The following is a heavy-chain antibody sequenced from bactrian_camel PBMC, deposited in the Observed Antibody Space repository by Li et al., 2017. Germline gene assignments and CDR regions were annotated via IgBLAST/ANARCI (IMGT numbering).Heavy chain of an antibody. CDR1: NVDFNSCS. J-gene: IGHJ6*01. CDR2: IVTRSGST. D-gene: IGHD1*01. V-gene: IGHV3-3*01. Sequence: HVQLVESGGGSVQAGGSLRLSCVASNVDFNSCSLGWYRQAPGKEREGVAIIVTRSGSTYYADSVKGRFTISQDNTKNTVYLQMNSLKPEDTALYYCAADILAWRCATWSRDATLSSWGQGTQVTVS. CDR3: AADILAWRCATWSRDATLSS.